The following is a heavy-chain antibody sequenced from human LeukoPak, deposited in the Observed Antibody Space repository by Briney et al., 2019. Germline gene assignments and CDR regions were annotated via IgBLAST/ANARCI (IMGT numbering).Heavy chain of an antibody. CDR2: INTNTGNP. CDR1: GYTLTSYA. J-gene: IGHJ4*02. CDR3: ARDSREQQLVADY. D-gene: IGHD6-13*01. V-gene: IGHV7-4-1*02. Sequence: ASVKVSCKTSGYTLTSYAMNWVRQAPGQGLEWMGWINTNTGNPTYAQGITGRFVFSLDTSVSAAYLQINNLKAEDTAVYYCARDSREQQLVADYWGQGTLVTVSS.